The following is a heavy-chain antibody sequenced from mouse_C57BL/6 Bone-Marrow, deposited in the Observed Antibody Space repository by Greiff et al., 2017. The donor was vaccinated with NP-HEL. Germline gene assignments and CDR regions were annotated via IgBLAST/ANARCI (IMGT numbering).Heavy chain of an antibody. Sequence: VQLQQSGAELVRPGASVTLSCKASGYTFTDYEMHWVKQTPVHGLEWIGAIDPETGGTAYNQKFKGKAILTADKSSSTAYMALRSLTSEDSAVYYCTPIYYGNSYAMDYWGQGTSVTVSS. CDR3: TPIYYGNSYAMDY. D-gene: IGHD2-1*01. V-gene: IGHV1-15*01. CDR2: IDPETGGT. J-gene: IGHJ4*01. CDR1: GYTFTDYE.